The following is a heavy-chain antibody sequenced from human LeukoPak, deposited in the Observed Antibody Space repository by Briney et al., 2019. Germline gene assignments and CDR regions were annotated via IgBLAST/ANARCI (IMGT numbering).Heavy chain of an antibody. CDR1: GGSISSSSYY. CDR2: IYYSGST. V-gene: IGHV4-39*07. CDR3: AHSSSWPYYYYYYYMDV. Sequence: PSETLSLTCTVSGGSISSSSYYWGWIRQPPGKGLEWIGGIYYSGSTYYNPSLKSRVTISVDTSKNQFSLKLSSVTAADTAVYYCAHSSSWPYYYYYYYMDVWGKGTTVTVSS. D-gene: IGHD6-13*01. J-gene: IGHJ6*03.